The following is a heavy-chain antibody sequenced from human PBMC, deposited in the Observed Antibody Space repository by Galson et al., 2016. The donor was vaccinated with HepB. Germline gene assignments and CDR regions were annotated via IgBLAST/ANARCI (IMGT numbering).Heavy chain of an antibody. J-gene: IGHJ5*02. CDR3: ARGGRAYWFDP. Sequence: ETLSLTCTVSGDSISSNYWSWIRQPPGKGLEWIGYIYYSGSTNYNPSLKSRVTISLDRSKRQFSLKLSSVTAADTAVYYCARGGRAYWFDPWGQGTLVTVAS. CDR1: GDSISSNY. V-gene: IGHV4-59*08. CDR2: IYYSGST.